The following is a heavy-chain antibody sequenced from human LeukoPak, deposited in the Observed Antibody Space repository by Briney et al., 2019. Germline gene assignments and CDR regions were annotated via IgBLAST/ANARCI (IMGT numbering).Heavy chain of an antibody. J-gene: IGHJ5*02. CDR2: ISGSSDTI. D-gene: IGHD1-20*01. Sequence: QPGGSVRLSCVASGFTFSSYWMNWVRQAPGKGLEWVSYISGSSDTIYYADSVKGRFTISRGNAKNSLYLQMNSLTAEDTAVYYCARANNWVHWFDPWGQGTLVTVSS. CDR3: ARANNWVHWFDP. CDR1: GFTFSSYW. V-gene: IGHV3-48*01.